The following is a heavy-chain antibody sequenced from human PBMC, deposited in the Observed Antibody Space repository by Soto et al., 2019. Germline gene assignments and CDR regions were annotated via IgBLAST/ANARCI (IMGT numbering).Heavy chain of an antibody. CDR1: GFTFSSYS. D-gene: IGHD2-21*01. J-gene: IGHJ4*02. CDR3: ARVERAYCGGDCYDF. V-gene: IGHV3-21*01. Sequence: EVQLVESGGGLVKPGGSLRLSCAASGFTFSSYSMNWVRQAPGKGLEWVSSISSSSSYIYYADSVKGRFTISRDNSNNSLYLQMNSLRAEYAAVYYCARVERAYCGGDCYDFWGKGTLVTVSS. CDR2: ISSSSSYI.